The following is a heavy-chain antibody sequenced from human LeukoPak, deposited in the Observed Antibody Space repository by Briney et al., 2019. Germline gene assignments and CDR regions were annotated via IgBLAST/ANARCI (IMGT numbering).Heavy chain of an antibody. J-gene: IGHJ5*02. V-gene: IGHV4-4*07. D-gene: IGHD6-19*01. CDR3: ARGSSGWFLHFFDP. CDR2: IYSSGST. CDR1: GDSINSYY. Sequence: SETPSLTCIVSGDSINSYYWSWIRQPAGKGLEWVGAIYSSGSTTYSPSLKSRVTMSVDASKNQYSLKLSSVTAADSAVYYCARGSSGWFLHFFDPWGQGTLVTVSS.